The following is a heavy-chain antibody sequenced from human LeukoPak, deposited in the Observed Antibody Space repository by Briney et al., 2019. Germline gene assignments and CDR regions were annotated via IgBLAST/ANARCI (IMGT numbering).Heavy chain of an antibody. CDR2: INHSGST. D-gene: IGHD6-19*01. V-gene: IGHV4-34*01. Sequence: SETLSLTCAVYGGSFSGYYWSWIRQPPGKGLEWIGEINHSGSTNYNPSLKSRVTISVDTSKNQFSLKLSSVTAADTAVYYCARTERIAVAVRSYYYYYMDVWGKGTTVTISS. CDR1: GGSFSGYY. J-gene: IGHJ6*03. CDR3: ARTERIAVAVRSYYYYYMDV.